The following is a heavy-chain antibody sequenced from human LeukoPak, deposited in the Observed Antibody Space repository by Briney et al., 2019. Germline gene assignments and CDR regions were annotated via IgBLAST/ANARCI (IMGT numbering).Heavy chain of an antibody. V-gene: IGHV4-38-2*02. CDR3: ARDAGSGTYVVMFDP. Sequence: SETLSLTCTVSGYSISSDYYWGWIRQPPGKGLEWIGSIFHSGSTYYNSSLKSRVRISLDTSKNQFSLKLSSVTAADTAVYYCARDAGSGTYVVMFDPWGQGTQVTVSS. J-gene: IGHJ5*02. CDR1: GYSISSDYY. CDR2: IFHSGST. D-gene: IGHD1-26*01.